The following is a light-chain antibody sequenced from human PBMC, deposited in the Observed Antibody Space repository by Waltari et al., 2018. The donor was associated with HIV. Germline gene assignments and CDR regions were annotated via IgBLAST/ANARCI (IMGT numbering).Light chain of an antibody. CDR3: QQTSSVPRT. CDR1: QDINIY. Sequence: DIQMTQSPSSVSASVGDRVTITCRTSQDINIYLAWYQKKPGKAPNLLMYTAYSLERGVPSMFRGSGSETAYTLTITNLQTEDNANYFCQQTSSVPRTLGGGTKVELK. CDR2: TAY. J-gene: IGKJ4*01. V-gene: IGKV1-12*01.